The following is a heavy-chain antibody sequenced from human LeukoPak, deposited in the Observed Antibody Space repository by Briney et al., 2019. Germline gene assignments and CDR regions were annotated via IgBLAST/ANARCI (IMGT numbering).Heavy chain of an antibody. V-gene: IGHV3-23*01. CDR3: TKVRSGSSSWALRVFDS. J-gene: IGHJ4*02. D-gene: IGHD6-13*01. CDR1: GFTFSSEA. CDR2: ISPAGGTT. Sequence: GGSLRLSCAVSGFTFSSEAMGWVRQLPGGGLEWVSTISPAGGTTYYAESMKGRFTISRDNSKSTLYLQMNSLRVEDTAVYYCTKVRSGSSSWALRVFDSWGQGTLVTVSS.